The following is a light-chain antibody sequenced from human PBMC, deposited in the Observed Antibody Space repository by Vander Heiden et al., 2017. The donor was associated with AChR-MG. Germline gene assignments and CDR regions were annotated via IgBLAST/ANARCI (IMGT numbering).Light chain of an antibody. CDR1: QCLLHSNGYNY. CDR3: MQALQTPLT. Sequence: DIVMTQPPPSLPVTPGEPPSISCRSSQCLLHSNGYNYLDWYLQKPGQSPQLLIYLGSTRASGVPDRFSGSGSGTDFTLKISRVEAEDVGVYYCMQALQTPLTFGGGTKVEIK. CDR2: LGS. J-gene: IGKJ4*01. V-gene: IGKV2-28*01.